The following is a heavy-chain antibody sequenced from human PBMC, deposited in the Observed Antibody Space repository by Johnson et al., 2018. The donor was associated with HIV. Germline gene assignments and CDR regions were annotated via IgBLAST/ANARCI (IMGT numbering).Heavy chain of an antibody. CDR2: ISWNSGNI. V-gene: IGHV3-9*01. CDR3: ANLPQPFHYYDSGRPNTFDI. J-gene: IGHJ3*02. D-gene: IGHD3-10*01. Sequence: VQLVESGGGLVQPGRSLRLSCAVSGLSFDDYAMHWVRQAPGKGLEWVSGISWNSGNIAYADSAKGRFTISRDNAKNSLYLQMNSLRAEDTALYYCANLPQPFHYYDSGRPNTFDIWGQGTMVTVSS. CDR1: GLSFDDYA.